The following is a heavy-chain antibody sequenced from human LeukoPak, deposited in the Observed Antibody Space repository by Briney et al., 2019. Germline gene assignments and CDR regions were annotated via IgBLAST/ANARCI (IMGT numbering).Heavy chain of an antibody. D-gene: IGHD3-22*01. CDR2: ISAYNGNT. CDR3: ARDFHNPENNIVVVITSAFDI. Sequence: ASVKVSCKASGYTFTSYGISWVRQAPGQGLEWMGWISAYNGNTNYAQKLQGRVTMTTDTSTSTAYMELRSLRSDDTAVYYCARDFHNPENNIVVVITSAFDIWGQGTMVTVSS. V-gene: IGHV1-18*01. CDR1: GYTFTSYG. J-gene: IGHJ3*02.